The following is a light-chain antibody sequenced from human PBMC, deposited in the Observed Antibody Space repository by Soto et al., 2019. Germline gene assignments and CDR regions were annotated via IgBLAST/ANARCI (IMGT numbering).Light chain of an antibody. CDR3: QQYDNWPLT. Sequence: ERVMTQSPATLSVSPGEGATLSCRASQSVSRNLAWYQQKPDQAPRLLIYGASTRATGIPARFSGSGSGTEFSLTISSLQSEDFAVYYCQQYDNWPLTFGGGTKVEIK. CDR2: GAS. CDR1: QSVSRN. V-gene: IGKV3-15*01. J-gene: IGKJ4*01.